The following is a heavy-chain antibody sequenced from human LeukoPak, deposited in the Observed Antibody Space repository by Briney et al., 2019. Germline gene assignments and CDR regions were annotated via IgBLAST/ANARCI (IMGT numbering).Heavy chain of an antibody. Sequence: GGSLRLSCAASGFTFSSYSMNWVRQAPGKGLEWVSYISSSSSTIYYADSVKGRFTISRDNAKNSLYLQMNSLRDEDTAVYYCARGARDYGDSNWFDPWGQGTLVTVSS. J-gene: IGHJ5*02. CDR1: GFTFSSYS. CDR2: ISSSSSTI. D-gene: IGHD4-17*01. V-gene: IGHV3-48*02. CDR3: ARGARDYGDSNWFDP.